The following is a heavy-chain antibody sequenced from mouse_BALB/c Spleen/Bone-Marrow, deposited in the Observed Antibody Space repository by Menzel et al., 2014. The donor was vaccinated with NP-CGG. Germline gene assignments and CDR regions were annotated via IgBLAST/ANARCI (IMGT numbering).Heavy chain of an antibody. CDR1: GYAFTSYN. J-gene: IGHJ4*01. CDR3: ARELSRAMDY. CDR2: IDPYSGGT. Sequence: VQLQQSGPKLVKPGASVKVSCKASGYAFTSYNMYWVKQSHGKSLEWIGYIDPYSGGTNYNQKFRGKATLTVDKSSNTAYIHLNSLTSEDSAVYFCARELSRAMDYWGQGTSVTVSS. V-gene: IGHV1S135*01. D-gene: IGHD2-12*01.